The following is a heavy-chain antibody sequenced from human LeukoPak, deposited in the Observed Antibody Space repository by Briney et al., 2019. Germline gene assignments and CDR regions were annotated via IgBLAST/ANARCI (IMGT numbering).Heavy chain of an antibody. Sequence: SETLSLTCTVSGGSISSYYWSWIRQPPGKGLEWIGYIYYSGSTNYNPSLKSRVTISVDTSKNQFSLKLSSVTAADTAVYYCARADRSGWYAFDSWGQGTLVTVSS. CDR1: GGSISSYY. V-gene: IGHV4-59*01. J-gene: IGHJ4*02. CDR3: ARADRSGWYAFDS. CDR2: IYYSGST. D-gene: IGHD6-19*01.